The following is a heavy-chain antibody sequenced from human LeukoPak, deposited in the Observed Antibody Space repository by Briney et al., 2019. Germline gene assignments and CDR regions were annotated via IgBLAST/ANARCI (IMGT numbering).Heavy chain of an antibody. V-gene: IGHV1-46*01. Sequence: AASVKVSCKASGYTFTSDYMNWVRQAPGQGLEWMGIVHSSGGVIKYAQEFQDRLTVTRDTSTSTIYMELSSLRSEDTAVYYCAGSSHQRNWFDPWGQGTLVTVSS. CDR3: AGSSHQRNWFDP. D-gene: IGHD1-26*01. CDR1: GYTFTSDY. J-gene: IGHJ5*02. CDR2: VHSSGGVI.